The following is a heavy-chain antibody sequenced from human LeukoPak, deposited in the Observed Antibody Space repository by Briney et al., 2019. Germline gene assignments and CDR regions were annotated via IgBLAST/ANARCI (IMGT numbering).Heavy chain of an antibody. D-gene: IGHD3-10*01. CDR1: GYTFTNYW. V-gene: IGHV5-10-1*01. Sequence: GESLRIPCKASGYTFTNYWIIWVRQMPGKGLEWMGRIDPSDSYTNYSPSFQGHVTISADKSISTSYLQWSSLKASDTALYYCARGRAAYYYLGSGSYPPSNWFDPWGQGTLVTVSS. J-gene: IGHJ5*02. CDR3: ARGRAAYYYLGSGSYPPSNWFDP. CDR2: IDPSDSYT.